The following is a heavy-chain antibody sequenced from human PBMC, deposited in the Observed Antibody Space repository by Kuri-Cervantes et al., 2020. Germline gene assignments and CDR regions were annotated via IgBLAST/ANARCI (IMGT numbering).Heavy chain of an antibody. Sequence: SVKVSCKASGGTFSSYAISWVRQAPGQGLEWMGGIIPIFGTANYAQKFQSRVTITPDESTSAAYMELSSLRSEDTAVYYCARGVAGAGTMWLGYWGQGTLVTVSS. CDR2: IIPIFGTA. CDR3: ARGVAGAGTMWLGY. CDR1: GGTFSSYA. J-gene: IGHJ4*02. D-gene: IGHD6-19*01. V-gene: IGHV1-69*13.